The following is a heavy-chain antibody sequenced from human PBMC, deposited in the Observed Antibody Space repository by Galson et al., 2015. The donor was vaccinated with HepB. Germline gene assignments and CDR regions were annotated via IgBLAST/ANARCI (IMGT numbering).Heavy chain of an antibody. D-gene: IGHD6-13*01. J-gene: IGHJ6*02. Sequence: SLRLSCAASGFTFDDYAMHWVRQAPGKGLEWVSGISWISGSIGYADSVKGRFTISRDNAKKSLYLQMNSLIAEDTALYYCAKSRAYYYYAMDVWGQGTTVTVSS. V-gene: IGHV3-9*01. CDR1: GFTFDDYA. CDR3: AKSRAYYYYAMDV. CDR2: ISWISGSI.